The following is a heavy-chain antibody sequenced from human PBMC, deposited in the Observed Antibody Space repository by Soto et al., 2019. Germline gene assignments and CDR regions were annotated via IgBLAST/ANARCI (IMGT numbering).Heavy chain of an antibody. V-gene: IGHV3-21*01. J-gene: IGHJ6*02. CDR3: ARDRGAGARVYYYYGMDG. D-gene: IGHD1-26*01. Sequence: KPGGSLRLSCAASGFTFSSYSMNWVRQAPGKGLEWVSSISSSSSYIYYADSVKGRFTISRDNAKNSLYLQMNSLRAEDTAVYDCARDRGAGARVYYYYGMDGWGQGTTVTVSS. CDR1: GFTFSSYS. CDR2: ISSSSSYI.